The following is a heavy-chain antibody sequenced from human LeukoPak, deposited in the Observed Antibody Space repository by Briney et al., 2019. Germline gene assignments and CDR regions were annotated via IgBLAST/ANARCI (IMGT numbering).Heavy chain of an antibody. CDR3: ARDWGIAVAGNWFDP. Sequence: SETLSLTCTVSGGSTSSSSYYWGWIRPPPGKGLEWIGSIYYSGSTYYNPSLKSRVTISVDTSKNQFSLKLSSVTAADTAVYYCARDWGIAVAGNWFDPWGQGTLVTVSS. CDR2: IYYSGST. CDR1: GGSTSSSSYY. D-gene: IGHD6-19*01. V-gene: IGHV4-39*07. J-gene: IGHJ5*02.